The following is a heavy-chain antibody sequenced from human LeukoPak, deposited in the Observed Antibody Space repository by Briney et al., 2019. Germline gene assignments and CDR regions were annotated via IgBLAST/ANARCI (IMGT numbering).Heavy chain of an antibody. J-gene: IGHJ4*02. CDR3: ARDSGNYYFDY. Sequence: SETLSLTCAVYGGSFSGYYWSWIRQPPGKGLEWIGEINHSGSTNYNPSLKSRVTISVDTSKNQFSLKLNSVTAADTAVYYCARDSGNYYFDYWGQGILVTVSS. CDR1: GGSFSGYY. V-gene: IGHV4-34*01. D-gene: IGHD1-26*01. CDR2: INHSGST.